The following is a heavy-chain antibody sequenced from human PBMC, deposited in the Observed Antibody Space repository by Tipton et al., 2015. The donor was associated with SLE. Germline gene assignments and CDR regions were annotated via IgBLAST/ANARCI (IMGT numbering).Heavy chain of an antibody. J-gene: IGHJ4*02. CDR1: GFTFSSYS. Sequence: QLVQSGGGVVQPGKSLKLSCAASGFTFSSYSINWVRQAPGKGLEWVSSISSSGYIYYADSVKGRFTISRDNAKNSLYLQMNSLRAEDTAVYYCARDPAAGTTGYFDYWGQGTLVTVSS. V-gene: IGHV3-21*03. CDR3: ARDPAAGTTGYFDY. D-gene: IGHD1-7*01. CDR2: ISSSGYI.